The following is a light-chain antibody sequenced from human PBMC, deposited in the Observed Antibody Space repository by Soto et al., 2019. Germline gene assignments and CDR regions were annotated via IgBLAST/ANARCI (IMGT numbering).Light chain of an antibody. CDR1: HSIDNY. Sequence: DIQMTQSPSSLSASVGDRITITCRASHSIDNYLIWYQLKPGKAPRLLIYAASNLQRGVPSRFTGSGSGTDFTLTINNLQAEDFAVYYCQQCFSIPPTFGQGTKVESK. J-gene: IGKJ1*01. CDR3: QQCFSIPPT. V-gene: IGKV1-39*01. CDR2: AAS.